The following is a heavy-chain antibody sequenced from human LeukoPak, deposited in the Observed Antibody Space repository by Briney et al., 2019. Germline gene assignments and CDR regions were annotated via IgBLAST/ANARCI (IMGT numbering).Heavy chain of an antibody. CDR1: GFTFSSYG. CDR3: ARGGDFWSGYSRGYYMDV. Sequence: GGSLRLSWAAAGFTFSSYGMHCVRQAPGKGLEWVAFIRYEGSNKYYADSAKGRFTISRDNYKNTLYLQMNSLGAEDTAVYYCARGGDFWSGYSRGYYMDVWGKGTTVTVSS. D-gene: IGHD3-3*01. V-gene: IGHV3-30*02. CDR2: IRYEGSNK. J-gene: IGHJ6*03.